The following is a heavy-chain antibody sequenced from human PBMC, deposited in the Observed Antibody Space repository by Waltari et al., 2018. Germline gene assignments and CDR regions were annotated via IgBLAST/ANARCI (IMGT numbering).Heavy chain of an antibody. CDR1: GYSINSGYY. J-gene: IGHJ4*02. V-gene: IGHV4-38-2*01. Sequence: HVQLQESGPALVKPSETLSLNCAVSGYSINSGYYWSWLRQAPGKGLEWIGSIYHSGNTVYKLSLKNRVTIPVDTSTNQFSRRLTSVTAADTAFFYCARGGGHRYDTYYFDYWGQGMLVTVSS. CDR3: ARGGGHRYDTYYFDY. CDR2: IYHSGNT. D-gene: IGHD3-22*01.